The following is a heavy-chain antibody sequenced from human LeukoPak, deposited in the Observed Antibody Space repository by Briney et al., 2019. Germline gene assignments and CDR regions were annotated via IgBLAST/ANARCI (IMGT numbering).Heavy chain of an antibody. CDR3: ARDSGSIRAFDI. J-gene: IGHJ3*02. CDR2: IYYSGST. Sequence: SETLSLTCSVSGGSISSGDYYWSWIRQPPGKGLEWIGYIYYSGSTYYNPSLKSRVTISEDTSKNQFSLKLTSVTAADTAVFYCARDSGSIRAFDIWGQGTMVTVSS. D-gene: IGHD7-27*01. V-gene: IGHV4-30-4*02. CDR1: GGSISSGDYY.